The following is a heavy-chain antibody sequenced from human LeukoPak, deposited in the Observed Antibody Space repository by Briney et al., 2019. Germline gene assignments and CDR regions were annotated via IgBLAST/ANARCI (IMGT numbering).Heavy chain of an antibody. CDR2: IYYSGST. CDR1: GGSISSGAYY. J-gene: IGHJ5*02. Sequence: PSETLSLTCTVSGGSISSGAYYWSWIRQPPGKGLEWIGYIYYSGSTYYNPSLKSRVAISVDTSKNQFSLKLSSVTAADTAVYYCARARIFGVVRYWFDPWGQGTLVTVSS. V-gene: IGHV4-31*03. CDR3: ARARIFGVVRYWFDP. D-gene: IGHD3-3*01.